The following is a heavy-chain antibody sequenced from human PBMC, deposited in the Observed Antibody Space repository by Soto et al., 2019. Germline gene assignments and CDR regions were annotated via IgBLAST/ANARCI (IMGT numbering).Heavy chain of an antibody. CDR1: GYTFTSYD. D-gene: IGHD3-22*01. V-gene: IGHV1-8*01. CDR2: MNPNSGKT. CDR3: ARGRSKITMIVVVTVSGMDV. Sequence: ASVKVSCKASGYTFTSYDINWVRQATGQGLEWKGWMNPNSGKTGYAQKKQGRVTMTRNTSISSAYIEMSSLRSEDTAVYYCARGRSKITMIVVVTVSGMDVWGQGTTVTVSS. J-gene: IGHJ6*02.